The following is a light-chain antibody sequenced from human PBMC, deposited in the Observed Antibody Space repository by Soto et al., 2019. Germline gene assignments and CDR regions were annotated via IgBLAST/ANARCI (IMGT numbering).Light chain of an antibody. CDR3: SSYTSSSTIMV. Sequence: QSVLTQPASGSGAAGQSITIACTGTSSDVGGYNYVSWYQQHPRRAAQLMIYDVSNRPSGVSNRFSGSKSGNTASLTISGAQDEDEADYYCSSYTSSSTIMVFGEGTKLTVL. CDR1: SSDVGGYNY. CDR2: DVS. J-gene: IGLJ3*02. V-gene: IGLV2-14*01.